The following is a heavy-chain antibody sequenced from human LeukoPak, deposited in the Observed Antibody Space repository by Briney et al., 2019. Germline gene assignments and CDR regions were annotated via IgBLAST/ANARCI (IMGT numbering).Heavy chain of an antibody. D-gene: IGHD5-24*01. CDR2: ISYDGSNK. CDR3: AREMATAGGDI. V-gene: IGHV3-30-3*01. CDR1: GFTFSSYA. J-gene: IGHJ3*02. Sequence: PGRSLRLSCAASGFTFSSYAMHWVRQAPGKGLEWVAVISYDGSNKYYADSVKGRFTISRDNSKNTLYLQMNSLRAEDTAVYYCAREMATAGGDIWGQGTMVTVSS.